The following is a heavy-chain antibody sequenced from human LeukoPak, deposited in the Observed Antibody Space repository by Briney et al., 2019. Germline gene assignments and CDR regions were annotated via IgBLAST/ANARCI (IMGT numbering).Heavy chain of an antibody. CDR1: GGSFSGYY. J-gene: IGHJ4*02. Sequence: PSETLSLTCAVYGGSFSGYYWSWIRQPPGKGLEWIGEINHSGSTNYNPSLKSRVTISVDTSKNQFSLKLSSVTAADTAVYYCARGIRAGIAAAEAYYFDYWGQGTSVTVSS. CDR2: INHSGST. D-gene: IGHD6-13*01. CDR3: ARGIRAGIAAAEAYYFDY. V-gene: IGHV4-34*01.